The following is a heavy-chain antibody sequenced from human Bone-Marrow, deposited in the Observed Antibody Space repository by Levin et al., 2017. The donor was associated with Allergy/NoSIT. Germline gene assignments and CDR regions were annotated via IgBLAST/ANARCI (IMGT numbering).Heavy chain of an antibody. V-gene: IGHV4-59*01. CDR2: IYYSGST. D-gene: IGHD6-25*01. CDR1: GGSINREY. CDR3: ARLQDYASGYGAQFFDV. J-gene: IGHJ3*01. Sequence: ASETLSLTCTVSGGSINREYWSWIRQPPGKGLEWLGFIYYSGSTMYNPSLKSPITISLDTSKNQFSLTLKSVTAADTAVYYCARLQDYASGYGAQFFDVWGQGTMVTVSS.